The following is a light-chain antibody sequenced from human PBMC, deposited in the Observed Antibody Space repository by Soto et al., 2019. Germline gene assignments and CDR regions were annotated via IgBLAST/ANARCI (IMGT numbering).Light chain of an antibody. V-gene: IGLV2-14*01. CDR2: EVT. J-gene: IGLJ1*01. Sequence: QSVLTQPASVSGSPGQSITISCTGTSSDVGRFNFVSWFQQHPGKAPKFLIYEVTKRPSGVSNRFSGSKSGNTASLTISGLQTEDEADYYCSSYTTRSTYVFGTGTRSPS. CDR1: SSDVGRFNF. CDR3: SSYTTRSTYV.